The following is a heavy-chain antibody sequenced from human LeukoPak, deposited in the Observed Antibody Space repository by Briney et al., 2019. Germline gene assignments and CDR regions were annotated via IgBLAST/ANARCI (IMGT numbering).Heavy chain of an antibody. Sequence: ASVKVSCKASGYTFTSYYMHWVRQAPGQGLEWMGTINPSGGYTSYAQKLQGRVTMTRDTSTSTVYMEMSSLRSEDTALYYCTTVRALYDTLDYWGQGTLVTVSS. D-gene: IGHD3-22*01. V-gene: IGHV1-46*04. J-gene: IGHJ4*02. CDR2: INPSGGYT. CDR1: GYTFTSYY. CDR3: TTVRALYDTLDY.